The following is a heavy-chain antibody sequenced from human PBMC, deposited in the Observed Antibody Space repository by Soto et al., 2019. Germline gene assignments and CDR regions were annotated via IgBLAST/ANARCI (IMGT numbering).Heavy chain of an antibody. CDR1: GGSISSSSYY. Sequence: QLQLQESGPGLVKPSETLSLTCTVSGGSISSSSYYWGWIRQPPGKGLEWIGSIYYSGSTYYNPSLKSRVTISVDTSKNQFSLKLSSVTAADTAVYYCATQTTSSSHGQWFGNYYYYGMDVWGQGTTVTVSS. V-gene: IGHV4-39*01. J-gene: IGHJ6*02. CDR3: ATQTTSSSHGQWFGNYYYYGMDV. D-gene: IGHD3-10*01. CDR2: IYYSGST.